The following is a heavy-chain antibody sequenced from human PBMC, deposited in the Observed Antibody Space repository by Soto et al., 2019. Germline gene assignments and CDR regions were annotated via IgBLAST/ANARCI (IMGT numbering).Heavy chain of an antibody. CDR3: ASVGGRGYSYGNSLDY. V-gene: IGHV4-34*01. J-gene: IGHJ4*02. CDR2: INHSGST. D-gene: IGHD5-18*01. CDR1: GGSFSGYY. Sequence: QVQLQQWGAGLLKPSETLSLTCAVYGGSFSGYYWSWIRQPPGKGLEWIGEINHSGSTNYNPSLKSRVTISVDTSKNQFSLKLSSVTAADTAVYYCASVGGRGYSYGNSLDYWGQGTLVTVSS.